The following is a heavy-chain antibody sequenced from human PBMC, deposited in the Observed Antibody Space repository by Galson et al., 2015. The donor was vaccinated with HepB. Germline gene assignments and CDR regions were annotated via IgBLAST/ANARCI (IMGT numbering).Heavy chain of an antibody. Sequence: SLRLSCAASGFTFSCCTMHWVRQAPGKGLEYVSDISNSGGTTYYADSFKGRFTVSRGNSKNTLYLEMTSLRGEDTAVFYCVRDLYGMDVWGQGTTVTVAS. CDR1: GFTFSCCT. J-gene: IGHJ6*02. CDR2: ISNSGGTT. V-gene: IGHV3-64D*06. CDR3: VRDLYGMDV.